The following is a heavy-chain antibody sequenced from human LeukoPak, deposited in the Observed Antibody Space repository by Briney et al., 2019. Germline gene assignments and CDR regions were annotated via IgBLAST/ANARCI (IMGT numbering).Heavy chain of an antibody. CDR3: ARGKKKTLRYFDWFLDY. Sequence: SVKVSCKASGGTFSSYAISWVRQAPGQGLEWMGEIIPIFGTANYAQKFQGRVTITADESTSTAYMELSSLRSEDTAVYYCARGKKKTLRYFDWFLDYWGQGTLVTVSS. D-gene: IGHD3-9*01. V-gene: IGHV1-69*01. CDR1: GGTFSSYA. J-gene: IGHJ4*02. CDR2: IIPIFGTA.